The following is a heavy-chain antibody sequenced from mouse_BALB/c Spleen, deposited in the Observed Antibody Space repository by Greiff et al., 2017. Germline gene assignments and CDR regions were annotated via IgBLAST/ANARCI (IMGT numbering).Heavy chain of an antibody. V-gene: IGHV1-7*01. CDR2: INPSTGYT. CDR3: ARDSSGYLVDY. D-gene: IGHD3-2*01. CDR1: GYTFTSYW. Sequence: VKLVESGAELAKPGASVKMSCKASGYTFTSYWMHWVKQRPGQGLEWIGYINPSTGYTEYNQKFKDKATLTADKSSSTAYMQLSSLTSEDSAVYYCARDSSGYLVDYWGQGTTLTVSS. J-gene: IGHJ2*01.